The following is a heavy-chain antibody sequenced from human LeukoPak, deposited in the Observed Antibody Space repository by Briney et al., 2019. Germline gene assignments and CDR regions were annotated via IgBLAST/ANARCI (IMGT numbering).Heavy chain of an antibody. D-gene: IGHD5-18*01. V-gene: IGHV3-20*04. CDR2: INWNGGST. CDR1: GFTFDDYG. CDR3: AKDWGYTTMVSYYFDY. Sequence: GGSLRLSCAASGFTFDDYGMSWVRQAPGKGLEWVSGINWNGGSTGYADSVKGRFTISRDNAKNSLYLQMNSLRAEDTALYYCAKDWGYTTMVSYYFDYWGQGALVTVSS. J-gene: IGHJ4*02.